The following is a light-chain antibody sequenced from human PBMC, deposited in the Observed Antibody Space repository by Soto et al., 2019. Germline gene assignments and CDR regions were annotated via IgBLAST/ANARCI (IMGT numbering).Light chain of an antibody. J-gene: IGLJ1*01. CDR1: SSDVGGYNY. Sequence: QSVLTQPPSASGSPGRSVTISCTGTSSDVGGYNYVSWYQQHPGKAPKLMIYEVSKRPSGVPDRFSGSKSGNTASLTVSGLQAEDEADYYCSSYAGSNKVFGTGTKVTVL. CDR3: SSYAGSNKV. V-gene: IGLV2-8*01. CDR2: EVS.